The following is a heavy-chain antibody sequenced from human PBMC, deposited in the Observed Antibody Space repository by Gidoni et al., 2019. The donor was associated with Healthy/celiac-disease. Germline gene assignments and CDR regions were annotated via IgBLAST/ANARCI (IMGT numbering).Heavy chain of an antibody. CDR2: ISGSGGST. D-gene: IGHD6-6*01. CDR1: GFPFSSNA. CDR3: AKLYSSSSGSDY. Sequence: EVQPLEPGGGLVQPGGSLRLPCAAPGFPFSSNALSWGRQAPGKALDWGSAISGSGGSTYYADSVKGRFTISIDNSQSTRYLQMNSLRAEDTAVYYCAKLYSSSSGSDYWGQGTLVTVSS. V-gene: IGHV3-23*01. J-gene: IGHJ4*02.